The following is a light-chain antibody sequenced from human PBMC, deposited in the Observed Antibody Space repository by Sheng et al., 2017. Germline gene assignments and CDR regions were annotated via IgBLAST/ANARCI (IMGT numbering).Light chain of an antibody. Sequence: EIVMTQSPATLSVSPGERATLSCRASQSVSGNLAWYQQKPGLAPRLLIYSASTRDTGIPARFSGSGSGTEFTLTISSLQSEDFAIYYCQQSDIYRTFGQGTKVEIK. V-gene: IGKV3-15*01. CDR1: QSVSGN. CDR3: QQSDIYRT. CDR2: SAS. J-gene: IGKJ1*01.